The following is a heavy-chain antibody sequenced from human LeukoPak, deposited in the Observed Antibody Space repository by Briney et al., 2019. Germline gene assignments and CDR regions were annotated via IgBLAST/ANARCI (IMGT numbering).Heavy chain of an antibody. CDR2: IIPILGIA. Sequence: SVKVSCKASGGTFSSYAISWVRQAPGQGLEWMGRIIPILGIANYAQKFQGRVTITADKSTSTAYMELSSLRSEDTAVYYCARGPGVRAFPTGRSFDYWGQGTLVTVSS. CDR1: GGTFSSYA. CDR3: ARGPGVRAFPTGRSFDY. J-gene: IGHJ4*02. V-gene: IGHV1-69*04. D-gene: IGHD2-2*01.